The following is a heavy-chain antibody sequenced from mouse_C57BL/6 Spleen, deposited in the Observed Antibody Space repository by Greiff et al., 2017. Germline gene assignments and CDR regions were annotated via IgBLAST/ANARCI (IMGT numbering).Heavy chain of an antibody. V-gene: IGHV1-52*01. CDR3: ARGYCGSSLRFAY. D-gene: IGHD1-1*01. CDR1: GYTFTSYW. J-gene: IGHJ3*01. Sequence: QVQLQQPGAELVRPGSSVKLSCKASGYTFTSYWMHWVKQRPIQGLEWIGNIDPSDSETHYNQKFKDKATLTVDKSSSTAYMQLSSLTSEDSAVYYCARGYCGSSLRFAYWGQGTLVTVSA. CDR2: IDPSDSET.